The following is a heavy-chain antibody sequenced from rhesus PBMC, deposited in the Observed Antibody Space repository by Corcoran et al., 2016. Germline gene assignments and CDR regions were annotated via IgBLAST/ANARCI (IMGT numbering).Heavy chain of an antibody. J-gene: IGHJ6*01. V-gene: IGHV4-76*01. Sequence: QVQLQESGPGLVKPSETLSLTCAVSGGSISGGSDWCWIRQPPGKGVEWIGNSKCSSGSTNSNPYLKNRVTMSKDTSKNQCSLKRSSVPAADTAIYYCATHSGSPYCGLDSWGQGVVVTVSS. CDR1: GGSISGGSD. CDR3: ATHSGSPYCGLDS. D-gene: IGHD6-25*01. CDR2: SKCSSGST.